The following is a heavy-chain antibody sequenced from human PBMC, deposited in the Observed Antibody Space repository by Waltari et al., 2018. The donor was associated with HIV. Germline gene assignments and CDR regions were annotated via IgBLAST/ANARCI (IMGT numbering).Heavy chain of an antibody. V-gene: IGHV4-39*01. CDR1: GGSMDSTSHY. Sequence: QVRLQESGPRLVKTSETLSLTCSVSGGSMDSTSHYWGWIRQSPGKSLEWVATVHYSGNPYYRPSLESRVTISSDTSKNQFSLKVKSVTVADTAVYYCARQVVAAAPDGGDRWGQGILVTVSS. CDR3: ARQVVAAAPDGGDR. CDR2: VHYSGNP. D-gene: IGHD6-13*01. J-gene: IGHJ5*02.